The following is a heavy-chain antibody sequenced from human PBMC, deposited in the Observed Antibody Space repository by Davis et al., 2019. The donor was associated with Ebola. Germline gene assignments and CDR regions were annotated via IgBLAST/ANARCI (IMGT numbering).Heavy chain of an antibody. CDR1: GYTFTSYV. Sequence: ASVKVSCKASGYTFTSYVMHWVRQAPGQRLEWMGWINAGNGNTKYSQKFQGRVTITRGTSASTAYMELSSLRSEDTAVYYCARCLRTVTTNWFDPWGQGTLVTVSS. D-gene: IGHD4-17*01. CDR3: ARCLRTVTTNWFDP. J-gene: IGHJ5*02. CDR2: INAGNGNT. V-gene: IGHV1-3*01.